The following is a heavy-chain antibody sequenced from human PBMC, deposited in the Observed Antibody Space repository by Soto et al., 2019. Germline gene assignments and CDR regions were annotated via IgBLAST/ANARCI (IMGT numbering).Heavy chain of an antibody. CDR2: INPNSGGT. CDR1: GYTFTGYY. CDR3: ARGNYYGSGSYLFYGMDV. V-gene: IGHV1-2*04. Sequence: ASVKVSCKASGYTFTGYYMHWVRQAPGQGLEWMGWINPNSGGTNYAQKFQGWVTMTRDTSISTAYMELSRLRSDDTAVYYCARGNYYGSGSYLFYGMDVWGQGTTVTVSS. J-gene: IGHJ6*02. D-gene: IGHD3-10*01.